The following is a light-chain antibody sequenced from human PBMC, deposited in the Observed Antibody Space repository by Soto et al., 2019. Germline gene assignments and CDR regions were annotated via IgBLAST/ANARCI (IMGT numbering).Light chain of an antibody. Sequence: QSALTQPPSASGSPGQSVTISCTGTSSDVGAYNYVSWYQHHPGKAPKLMIYAVSERPSGVPDRFSGSKSGSTASLTVSGLQAEDEANYYCSSSAANSNYVFGTGTQLTVL. V-gene: IGLV2-8*01. CDR2: AVS. J-gene: IGLJ1*01. CDR3: SSSAANSNYV. CDR1: SSDVGAYNY.